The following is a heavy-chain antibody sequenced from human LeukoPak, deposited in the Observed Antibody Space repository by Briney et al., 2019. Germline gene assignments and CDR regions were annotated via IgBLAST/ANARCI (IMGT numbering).Heavy chain of an antibody. J-gene: IGHJ4*02. CDR1: GHTLTELS. Sequence: ASVKVSCKVSGHTLTELSMHWVRQAPGKGLEWMGGFDPEDGETIYAQKFQGRVTMTEDTSTDTAYMELSSLRSEDTAVYYCATETGIAAPGTGYFDYWGQGTLVTVSS. CDR2: FDPEDGET. V-gene: IGHV1-24*01. D-gene: IGHD6-13*01. CDR3: ATETGIAAPGTGYFDY.